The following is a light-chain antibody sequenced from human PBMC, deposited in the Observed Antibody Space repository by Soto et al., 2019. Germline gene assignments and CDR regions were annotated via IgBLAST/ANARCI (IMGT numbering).Light chain of an antibody. J-gene: IGKJ1*01. CDR1: QGIISY. V-gene: IGKV1-9*01. CDR3: QQLNNYPRT. CDR2: TAS. Sequence: DIQLTQSPSFLSASVGDRVTITCRASQGIISYLAWYQQKPGKAPKLLISTASTLQSGVPSRFSGSGSGTEFTLTISSLQPEDFATYYCQQLNNYPRTFGQGTKVDIK.